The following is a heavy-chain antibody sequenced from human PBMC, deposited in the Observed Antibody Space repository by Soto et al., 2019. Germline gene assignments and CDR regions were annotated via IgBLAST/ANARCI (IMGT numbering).Heavy chain of an antibody. V-gene: IGHV3-21*01. J-gene: IGHJ4*02. CDR2: ISSSSSYI. D-gene: IGHD6-19*01. CDR3: ARDTEADADQWLPLDY. Sequence: GGSLRLSCAASGFTFSSYSMNWVRQAPGKGLEWVSSISSSSSYIYYADSVKGRFTISRDNAKNSLYLQMNSLRAEDTAVYYCARDTEADADQWLPLDYWGQGTLVTVSS. CDR1: GFTFSSYS.